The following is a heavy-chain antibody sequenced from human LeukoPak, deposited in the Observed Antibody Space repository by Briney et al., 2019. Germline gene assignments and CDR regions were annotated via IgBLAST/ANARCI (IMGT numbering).Heavy chain of an antibody. J-gene: IGHJ3*02. D-gene: IGHD3-22*01. V-gene: IGHV1-69*05. CDR3: ARGDYYDRSGYSDAFDI. CDR1: GGTFSSYA. Sequence: SVKVSCKASGGTFSSYAISWVRQAPGQGLEWMGGIIPIFGTANYAQKFQGRVTITTDKSTSTAYMELSSLRSEDTAVYYCARGDYYDRSGYSDAFDIWGQGTMVTVSS. CDR2: IIPIFGTA.